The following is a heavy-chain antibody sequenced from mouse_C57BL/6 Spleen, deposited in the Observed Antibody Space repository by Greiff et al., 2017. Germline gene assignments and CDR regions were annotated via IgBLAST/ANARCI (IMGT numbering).Heavy chain of an antibody. V-gene: IGHV1-53*01. CDR2: INPSNGGT. Sequence: QVQLQQPGTELVKPGASVKLSCKASGYTFTSYWMHWVKQRPGPGLEWIGNINPSNGGTNYTEQFKSKATLSVHKSTSTAYMQISSQTSEDSAVYNCARGGSPWLAYWGQGTLVTVSA. CDR1: GYTFTSYW. J-gene: IGHJ3*01. D-gene: IGHD1-1*02. CDR3: ARGGSPWLAY.